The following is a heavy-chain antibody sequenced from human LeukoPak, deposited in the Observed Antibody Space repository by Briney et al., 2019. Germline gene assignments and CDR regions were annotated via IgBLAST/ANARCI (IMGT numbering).Heavy chain of an antibody. CDR3: ARDELVGASGSYPLDY. J-gene: IGHJ4*02. V-gene: IGHV7-4-1*02. D-gene: IGHD1-26*01. Sequence: ASVKVSCKASGYTFTSYAMNWVRQAPGQGPEWMGWINTNTGNPTYAQGFTGRFVFSLDTSVSTAYLQISSLKAEDTAVYYCARDELVGASGSYPLDYWGQGTLVTVSS. CDR2: INTNTGNP. CDR1: GYTFTSYA.